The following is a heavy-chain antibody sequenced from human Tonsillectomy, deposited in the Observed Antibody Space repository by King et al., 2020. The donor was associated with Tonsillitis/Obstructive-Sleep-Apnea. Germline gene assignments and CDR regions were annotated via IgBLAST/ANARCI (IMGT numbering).Heavy chain of an antibody. J-gene: IGHJ6*02. CDR3: ARLSCSSTSFYYYCDMDV. D-gene: IGHD2-2*01. CDR2: IDPTDSYS. Sequence: VQLVESGAEVKKPGESLRISCKGSGYSFSSYWMSWVRQMPGKGLEWMGRIDPTDSYSNYSPSFQGHVTMSADKSIGTAFLQWSSLKASDTAMYYCARLSCSSTSFYYYCDMDVWGPGTTVTVSS. CDR1: GYSFSSYW. V-gene: IGHV5-10-1*03.